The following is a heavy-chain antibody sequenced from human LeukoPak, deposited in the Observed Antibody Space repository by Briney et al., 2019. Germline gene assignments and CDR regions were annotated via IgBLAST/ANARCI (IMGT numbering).Heavy chain of an antibody. D-gene: IGHD6-25*01. CDR3: AAISYSGTWPVGY. CDR2: ISAGGDTT. V-gene: IGHV3-23*01. Sequence: GGSLRLSCAASGFTFSSYAVSWVRQAPGEGLEWVSGISAGGDTTYTADSVRGRFTISRDNSNNTLYLQMNTLTAEDTAVYYCAAISYSGTWPVGYWGQGILVTVTA. CDR1: GFTFSSYA. J-gene: IGHJ4*02.